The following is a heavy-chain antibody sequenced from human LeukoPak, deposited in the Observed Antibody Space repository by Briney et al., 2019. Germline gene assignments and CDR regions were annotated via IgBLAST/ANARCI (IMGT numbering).Heavy chain of an antibody. CDR3: ASSIGYCSGGSCSYGMDV. V-gene: IGHV5-51*01. J-gene: IGHJ6*02. CDR1: GYSFTSYW. D-gene: IGHD2-15*01. CDR2: IYPGDSDT. Sequence: PGESLKISCKGSGYSFTSYWIGWVRQMPGKGLEWMGIIYPGDSDTRYSPSFQGQVTISADKSISTAYLQWSSLKASDTAMYYCASSIGYCSGGSCSYGMDVWGLGTTVTVSS.